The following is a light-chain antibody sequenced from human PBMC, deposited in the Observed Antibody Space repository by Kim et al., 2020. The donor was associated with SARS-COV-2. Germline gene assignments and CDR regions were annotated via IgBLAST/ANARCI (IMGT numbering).Light chain of an antibody. CDR1: QSIITY. V-gene: IGKV3-11*01. CDR2: RAS. CDR3: PQRSTSPLT. J-gene: IGKJ3*01. Sequence: PGTRATLSFRPSQSIITYFAWYQPKPGQAPRLLIYRASNTANGIPPRFSPSGSVTDFTLTITSLEHEDFAVYYCPQRSTSPLTFGAGTKV.